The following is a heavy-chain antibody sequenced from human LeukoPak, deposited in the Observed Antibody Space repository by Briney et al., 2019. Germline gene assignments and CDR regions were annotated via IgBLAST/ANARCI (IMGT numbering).Heavy chain of an antibody. J-gene: IGHJ4*02. CDR2: IIPILGIA. D-gene: IGHD3-10*01. V-gene: IGHV1-69*02. CDR1: GGTFSSYT. Sequence: GSSVKVSCKASGGTFSSYTISWVRQAPGQGLEWMGRIIPILGIANYAQKFQGRVTITADKSTSTAYMELNSLRSEDTAVYYCARVRRYYGSGSYYFDYWRQGTLVTVSS. CDR3: ARVRRYYGSGSYYFDY.